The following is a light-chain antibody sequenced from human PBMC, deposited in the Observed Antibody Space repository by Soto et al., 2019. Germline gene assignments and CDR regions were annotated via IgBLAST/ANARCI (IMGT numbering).Light chain of an antibody. CDR1: QLFSSN. J-gene: IGKJ5*01. CDR2: GVS. CDR3: QQYNNWPRT. Sequence: IVLTQSPATLSLSPGESVTLSCRASQLFSSNLAWYQHKPGQAPRLLIYGVSTRDTGVPDRFSGSASGTEFTLTISSLQSEDFAVYYCQQYNNWPRTFGQGTRLEIK. V-gene: IGKV3-15*01.